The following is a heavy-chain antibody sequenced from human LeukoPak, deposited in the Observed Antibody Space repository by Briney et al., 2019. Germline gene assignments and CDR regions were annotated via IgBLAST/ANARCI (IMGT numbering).Heavy chain of an antibody. V-gene: IGHV1-2*06. CDR3: ARDSPRHCSGGSCYPL. CDR2: INPNSGGT. Sequence: GASVKVSCKASGYTFTCYYMHWVRQAPGQGLEWMGRINPNSGGTNYAQKFQGGVTMTRDTSISTAYMELSRLRSDDTAVYYCARDSPRHCSGGSCYPLWGQGTLVTVSS. D-gene: IGHD2-15*01. CDR1: GYTFTCYY. J-gene: IGHJ4*02.